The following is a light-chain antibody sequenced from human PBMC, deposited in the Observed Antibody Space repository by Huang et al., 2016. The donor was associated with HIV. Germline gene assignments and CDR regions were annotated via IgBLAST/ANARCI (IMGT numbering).Light chain of an antibody. CDR3: QQRCYSPRGT. CDR1: QRVRNN. V-gene: IGKV3-11*01. Sequence: EILLTQSPATLSLSTGERPTLSCRPSQRVRNNLAWYQQKPGQAPRLLIFDASNRATCVPARSRGSGSGTNCAITISSLGPEDSGGYYCQQRCYSPRGTFDEGTKVEIK. CDR2: DAS. J-gene: IGKJ1*01.